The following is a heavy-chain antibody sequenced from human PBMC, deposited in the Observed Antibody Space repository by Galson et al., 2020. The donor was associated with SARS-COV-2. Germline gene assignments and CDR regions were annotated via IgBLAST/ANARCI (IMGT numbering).Heavy chain of an antibody. V-gene: IGHV6-1*01. J-gene: IGHJ4*02. CDR2: TYFRSKWFN. Sequence: SQTLSLTCDISGDSVSSYSAAWHWLRQSPSRGLEWLGRTYFRSKWFNDFSGSVKSRITINADTSKNQFSLQLSSVTPDDTAIYYCARDRGSGFHYLDYWGQGTPVTVSS. CDR3: ARDRGSGFHYLDY. CDR1: GDSVSSYSAA. D-gene: IGHD5-12*01.